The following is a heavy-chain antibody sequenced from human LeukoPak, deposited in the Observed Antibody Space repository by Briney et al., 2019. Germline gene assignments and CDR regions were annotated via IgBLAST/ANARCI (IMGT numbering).Heavy chain of an antibody. D-gene: IGHD3-22*01. J-gene: IGHJ4*02. V-gene: IGHV4-59*01. CDR1: GGSISSYY. CDR2: THYSGT. Sequence: PSETLSLTCAVSGGSISSYYWSWIRQPPGKGLEWIGYTHYSGTNYNPSLKSRVTISADTSKNQFSLKLSSVTAADTAVYYCARGTSYYDSSGIDYWGQGTLVTVSS. CDR3: ARGTSYYDSSGIDY.